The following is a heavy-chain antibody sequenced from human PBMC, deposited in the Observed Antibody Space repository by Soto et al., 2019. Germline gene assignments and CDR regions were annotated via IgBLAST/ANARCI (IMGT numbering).Heavy chain of an antibody. V-gene: IGHV1-46*01. Sequence: GASGKVCCKASGYTVTSYYIHWVRQPPGQGLECMGIINPRGGITTYAQKFQGRLTMTGDTSTSTVYMELSSLTSEDTAMYHCASSPAYGSSWYGIPPDLSHGMDVWGQGTTVTVSS. D-gene: IGHD6-13*01. J-gene: IGHJ6*02. CDR1: GYTVTSYY. CDR2: INPRGGIT. CDR3: ASSPAYGSSWYGIPPDLSHGMDV.